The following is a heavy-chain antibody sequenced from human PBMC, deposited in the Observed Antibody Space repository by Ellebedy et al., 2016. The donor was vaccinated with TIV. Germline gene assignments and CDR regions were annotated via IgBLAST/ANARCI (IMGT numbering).Heavy chain of an antibody. CDR1: GFTFSSYA. V-gene: IGHV3-30-3*01. CDR2: ISYDGSNK. D-gene: IGHD1-7*01. J-gene: IGHJ4*02. CDR3: ARGPNWNYESQTLDY. Sequence: GESLKISXAASGFTFSSYAMSWVRQAPGKGLEWVAVISYDGSNKYYADSVKGRFTISRDNSKNTLYLQMNSLRAEDTAVYYCARGPNWNYESQTLDYWGQGTLVTVSS.